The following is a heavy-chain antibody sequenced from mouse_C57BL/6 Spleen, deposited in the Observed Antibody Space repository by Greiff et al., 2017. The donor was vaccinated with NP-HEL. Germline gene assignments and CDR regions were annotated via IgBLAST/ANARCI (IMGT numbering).Heavy chain of an antibody. Sequence: QVQLQQPGAELVMPGASVKLSCKASGYTFTSYWMHWVKQRPGQGLEWIGEIDPSDSYTNYNQKFKGKSTLTVDKSSSTAYMQLSSLTSEDSAVYYCARGGVATPYLDYWGQGTTLTVSS. CDR1: GYTFTSYW. CDR3: ARGGVATPYLDY. D-gene: IGHD1-1*01. CDR2: IDPSDSYT. V-gene: IGHV1-69*01. J-gene: IGHJ2*01.